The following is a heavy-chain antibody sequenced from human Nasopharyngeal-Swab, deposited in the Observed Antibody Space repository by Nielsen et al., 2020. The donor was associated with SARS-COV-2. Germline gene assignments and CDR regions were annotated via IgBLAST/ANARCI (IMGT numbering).Heavy chain of an antibody. CDR1: GYTFTSYY. Sequence: ASVKVSCKASGYTFTSYYMHWVRQAPGQGLEWMGIINPSGGSTSYAQKFQGRVTMTRDTSTSTVYMELSSLRSEDTAVYYCARGGEHSYGFHTRRSYYMDVWGKGTTVTVSS. D-gene: IGHD5-18*01. J-gene: IGHJ6*03. CDR2: INPSGGST. V-gene: IGHV1-46*01. CDR3: ARGGEHSYGFHTRRSYYMDV.